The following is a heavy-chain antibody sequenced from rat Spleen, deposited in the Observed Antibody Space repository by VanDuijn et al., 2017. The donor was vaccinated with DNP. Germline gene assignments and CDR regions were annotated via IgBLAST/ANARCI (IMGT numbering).Heavy chain of an antibody. J-gene: IGHJ3*01. CDR3: ARPHYNNYGGFAY. V-gene: IGHV5-22*01. CDR2: ITYDGGNT. D-gene: IGHD1-10*01. Sequence: EVQLVESGGGLVQPGRSLKLSCAASGFTFSDYFMAWVRQAPTKGLEWVAYITYDGGNTYYRDSVKGRFTISRDNANSTLYLQMNSLRSEDMATYYCARPHYNNYGGFAYWGQGTLVTVSS. CDR1: GFTFSDYF.